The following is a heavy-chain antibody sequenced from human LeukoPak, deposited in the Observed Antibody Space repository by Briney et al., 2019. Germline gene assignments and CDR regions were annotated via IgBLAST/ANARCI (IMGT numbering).Heavy chain of an antibody. CDR1: GYSFTAYY. CDR2: INPDSAGA. D-gene: IGHD6-19*01. V-gene: IGHV1-2*02. Sequence: GASVKVSCKASGYSFTAYYIHWVRQAPGQGPEWMGWINPDSAGAHYAQTFEGRVRMTRDTSMSTVYMDLSGLRPDDTAVYYCARDCRYKAVAGACYWGQGTLVTVSS. J-gene: IGHJ4*02. CDR3: ARDCRYKAVAGACY.